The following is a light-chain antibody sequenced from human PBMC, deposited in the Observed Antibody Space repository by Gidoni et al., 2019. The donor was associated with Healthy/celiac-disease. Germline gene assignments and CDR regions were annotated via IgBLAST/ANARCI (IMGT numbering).Light chain of an antibody. CDR1: QSVSSN. V-gene: IGKV3-15*01. J-gene: IGKJ2*01. CDR3: QQYNNWPMT. CDR2: GAS. Sequence: DILKTPSPATLSVSPGERATLSCRASQSVSSNLAWYQQKPGQAPRLLIYGASTRATGIPARFSGSGSGTEFTLTISSLQSEDFAVYYCQQYNNWPMTFGQGTQLEIK.